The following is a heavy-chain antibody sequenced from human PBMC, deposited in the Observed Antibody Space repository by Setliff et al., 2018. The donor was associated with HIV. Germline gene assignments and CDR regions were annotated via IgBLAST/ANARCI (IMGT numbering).Heavy chain of an antibody. CDR2: FHSSGSS. Sequence: SETLSLTCSVSGGSISSGSYYWGWIRQPPGKALEWIGSFHSSGSSSYNPSLRSRVTFSVDTSKNQFSLNLRSVTAADTAVYYCARPGSSSYYYALDVWGQGTTVTVSS. CDR3: ARPGSSSYYYALDV. D-gene: IGHD3-10*01. V-gene: IGHV4-39*07. J-gene: IGHJ6*02. CDR1: GGSISSGSYY.